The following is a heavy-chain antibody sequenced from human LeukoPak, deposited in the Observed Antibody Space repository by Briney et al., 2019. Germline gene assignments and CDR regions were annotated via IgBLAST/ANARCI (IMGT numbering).Heavy chain of an antibody. Sequence: GGSLRLSCAASGFTFTTNWMTWVRQAPGKGLEWVATINQDGSEKYYVDSVKGRFTISRDNAKNSLFLQMNSLRAEDTAVYYCARDCSSTSCPLDYWGQGTLVTVSS. CDR1: GFTFTTNW. D-gene: IGHD2-2*01. V-gene: IGHV3-7*01. CDR3: ARDCSSTSCPLDY. J-gene: IGHJ4*02. CDR2: INQDGSEK.